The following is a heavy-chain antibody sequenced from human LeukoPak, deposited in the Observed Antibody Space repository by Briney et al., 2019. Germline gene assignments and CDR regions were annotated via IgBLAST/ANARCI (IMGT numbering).Heavy chain of an antibody. J-gene: IGHJ6*03. CDR1: GGSIINRSYY. D-gene: IGHD1-1*01. CDR2: IYYSGTT. Sequence: SETLSLTCTVSGGSIINRSYYWDWVRQPPGKGLEWIGSIYYSGTTYYNPSLKSRVTISVDASKNQFSLKLSSVTAADTAVYYCVARNGDYSYMDVWGKGTTVTVSS. CDR3: VARNGDYSYMDV. V-gene: IGHV4-39*01.